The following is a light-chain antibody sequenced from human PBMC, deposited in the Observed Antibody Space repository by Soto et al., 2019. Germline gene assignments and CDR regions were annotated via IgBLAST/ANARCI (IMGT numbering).Light chain of an antibody. J-gene: IGKJ1*01. CDR1: QSVSRN. V-gene: IGKV3-15*01. Sequence: EIVMKQSPATLSVSPGERATLSCRARQSVSRNLAWYQQKPCQAPRLLIYGASTRATGIPARFSGRRSGTEFTLTISSLQSEDFAFSYCQQYNNLRVMFGQWTKVEIK. CDR3: QQYNNLRVM. CDR2: GAS.